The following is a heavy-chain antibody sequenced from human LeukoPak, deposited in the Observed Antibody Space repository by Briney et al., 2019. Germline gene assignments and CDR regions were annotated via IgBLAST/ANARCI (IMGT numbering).Heavy chain of an antibody. CDR2: ISAYNGNT. D-gene: IGHD6-13*01. V-gene: IGHV1-18*01. J-gene: IGHJ6*02. CDR1: GYTFTSYG. Sequence: ASVKVSCKASGYTFTSYGISWVRQAPGQGLEWMGWISAYNGNTNYAQKLQGRVTMTTDTSTSTAYMELRSLRSDDTAVYYCAREVGGSWYGYYYYGMDVWGQGTTVTVSS. CDR3: AREVGGSWYGYYYYGMDV.